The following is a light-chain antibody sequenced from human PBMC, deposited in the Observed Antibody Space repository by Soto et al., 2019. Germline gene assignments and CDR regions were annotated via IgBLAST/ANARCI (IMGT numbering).Light chain of an antibody. Sequence: QSALTQPASVSGSPGQSITISCTGTSSDVGSYNVVSWYQQHPGKAPKLMIYEVTKRPSGVSNRFSASKSGHTASLTISGLEAEDGAVYSCCSYESKSLYVFGIGPKVTAL. CDR1: SSDVGSYNV. CDR3: CSYESKSLYV. V-gene: IGLV2-23*02. CDR2: EVT. J-gene: IGLJ1*01.